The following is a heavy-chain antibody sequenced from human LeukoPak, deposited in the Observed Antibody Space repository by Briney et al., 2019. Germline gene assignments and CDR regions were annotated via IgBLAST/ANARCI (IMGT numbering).Heavy chain of an antibody. V-gene: IGHV3-23*01. Sequence: GGSLRLSCAASGFTFSSYAMNWVLQAPGKGLEWVSATGSTGVSTFYADSVKGRFTVSRDNSKNTLSLQMNSPRAEDTAVYYCAKDPGVVPAHYFDYWGQGILVTVSS. CDR2: TGSTGVST. CDR1: GFTFSSYA. D-gene: IGHD2-2*01. J-gene: IGHJ4*02. CDR3: AKDPGVVPAHYFDY.